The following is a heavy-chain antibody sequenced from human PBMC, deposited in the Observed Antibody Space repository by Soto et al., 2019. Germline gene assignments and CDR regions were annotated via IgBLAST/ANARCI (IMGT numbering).Heavy chain of an antibody. V-gene: IGHV1-24*01. D-gene: IGHD6-13*01. CDR2: FDPEDGET. Sequence: GASVKVSCKVSGYTLTELSMHWVRQAPGKGLEWMGGFDPEDGETIYAQKFQGRVTMTEDTSTDTAYMELSSLRSEDTAVYYCARLPPGTDTPSDFDYWGQGTLVTVSS. CDR1: GYTLTELS. CDR3: ARLPPGTDTPSDFDY. J-gene: IGHJ4*02.